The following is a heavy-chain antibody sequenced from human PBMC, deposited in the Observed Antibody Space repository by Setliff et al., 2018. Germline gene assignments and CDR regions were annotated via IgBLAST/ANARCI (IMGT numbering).Heavy chain of an antibody. J-gene: IGHJ3*02. CDR1: GYSFPSYW. V-gene: IGHV5-51*01. D-gene: IGHD3-16*01. CDR2: IYPGDSDT. Sequence: PGGSLKIPCKGSGYSFPSYWIGWVRQMPGKGLEWMGIIYPGDSDTRYSPSFQGQVTISADKSISTAYLQWSSLQASDTAMYYCARRGARHPVRAFDIWGQGTMVTVSS. CDR3: ARRGARHPVRAFDI.